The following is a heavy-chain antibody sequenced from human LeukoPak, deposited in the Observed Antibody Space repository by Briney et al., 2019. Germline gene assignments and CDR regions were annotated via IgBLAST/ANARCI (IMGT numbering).Heavy chain of an antibody. CDR1: GFTFSTYD. Sequence: GGSLRLSCAASGFTFSTYDMHRVRQATGKGLEWVSDINPAGDTYYPGSVKGRFTISREDAKNSFYLQMNSLRVGDTAVYYCARGVLARGSSGWYFDYWGQGTLVTVSS. CDR2: INPAGDT. J-gene: IGHJ4*02. CDR3: ARGVLARGSSGWYFDY. V-gene: IGHV3-13*04. D-gene: IGHD6-19*01.